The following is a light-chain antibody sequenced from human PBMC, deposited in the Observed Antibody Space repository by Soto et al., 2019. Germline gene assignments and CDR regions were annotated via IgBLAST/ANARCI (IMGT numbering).Light chain of an antibody. Sequence: DIVMTQTPLSLSVSPGQPASISCKSSQSLLRSDGKSSLYWYLQKPGQSPQLLIYGASTRLSGVSDRFSGSGSGTDFTLKISRVEAEDVGVYYCMQRIQLPETFGQGTKLEI. CDR1: QSLLRSDGKSS. J-gene: IGKJ2*01. CDR2: GAS. V-gene: IGKV2D-29*02. CDR3: MQRIQLPET.